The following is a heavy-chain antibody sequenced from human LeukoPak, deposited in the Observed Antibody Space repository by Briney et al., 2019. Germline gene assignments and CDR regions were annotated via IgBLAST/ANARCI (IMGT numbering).Heavy chain of an antibody. Sequence: ASVKVSCKAPGYTFTSYDINWVRQATGQGLEWMGWMNPNSGNTGYAQKFQGRVTMTRNASISTAYMELSSLRSEDTAVYYCARGRWWELFYYFDYWGQGTLVTVSS. V-gene: IGHV1-8*01. D-gene: IGHD1-26*01. J-gene: IGHJ4*02. CDR1: GYTFTSYD. CDR3: ARGRWWELFYYFDY. CDR2: MNPNSGNT.